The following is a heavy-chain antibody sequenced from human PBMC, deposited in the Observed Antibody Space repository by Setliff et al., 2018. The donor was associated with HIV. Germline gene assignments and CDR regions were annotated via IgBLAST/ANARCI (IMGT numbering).Heavy chain of an antibody. CDR3: VYRPD. CDR1: GFNFNNAW. V-gene: IGHV3-15*01. Sequence: PWGSLRLSCAASGFNFNNAWMTWVRQAPGKGLEWVGHINSKGDGGTAEYATAVKGRFTISRDDTKTNLFLKMNGLKTDDTAVYYCVYRPDWGQGTLVTVSS. D-gene: IGHD4-4*01. J-gene: IGHJ4*02. CDR2: INSKGDGGTA.